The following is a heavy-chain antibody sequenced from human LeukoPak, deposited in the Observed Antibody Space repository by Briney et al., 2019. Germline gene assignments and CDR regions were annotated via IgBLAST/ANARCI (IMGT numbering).Heavy chain of an antibody. D-gene: IGHD6-6*01. CDR1: GYTFTGYY. CDR3: AREGSSSSFFDY. J-gene: IGHJ4*02. CDR2: INPNSGGT. Sequence: ASVTVSCKASGYTFTGYYMHWVRQAPGQGLEWMGWINPNSGGTNYAQKFQGRVTMTRDTSISTAYMELSRLRSDDTAVYYCAREGSSSSFFDYWGQGTLVTVSS. V-gene: IGHV1-2*02.